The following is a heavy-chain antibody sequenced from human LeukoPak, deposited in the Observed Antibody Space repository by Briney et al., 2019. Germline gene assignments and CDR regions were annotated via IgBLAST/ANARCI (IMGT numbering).Heavy chain of an antibody. CDR1: GFKFDDYG. CDR2: INWNGAWT. D-gene: IGHD3-22*01. Sequence: GGSLRLSCAASGFKFDDYGMSWVRQAPGKGLEWVCDINWNGAWTGYADSVKGRFTISRDNAKNSLYLQMNSLRAEDTALYYCAGYYCDRSRGFDLWGQGTLVTVSA. J-gene: IGHJ5*02. V-gene: IGHV3-20*04. CDR3: AGYYCDRSRGFDL.